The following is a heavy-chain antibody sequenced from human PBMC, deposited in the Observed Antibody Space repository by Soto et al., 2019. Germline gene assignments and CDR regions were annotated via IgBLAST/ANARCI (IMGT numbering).Heavy chain of an antibody. V-gene: IGHV2-26*01. CDR2: IFSSDEK. CDR3: ARIVPDTSGHLDY. CDR1: GFSLSNPRMG. J-gene: IGHJ4*02. Sequence: QVTLKESGPVLVKPTEPLTLTCTVSGFSLSNPRMGVSWIRQPPGKALEWLAHIFSSDEKSYSTSLKSRLTISKDTSKSQVVLTMTNMDPVDTATYYCARIVPDTSGHLDYWGQGTLVTVSS. D-gene: IGHD3-22*01.